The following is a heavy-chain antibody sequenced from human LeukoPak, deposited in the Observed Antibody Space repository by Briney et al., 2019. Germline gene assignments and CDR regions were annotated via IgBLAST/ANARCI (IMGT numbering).Heavy chain of an antibody. Sequence: SETLSLTCTVSGGSISSYYWSWIRQPAGKGLEWIGCIYTSGSTNYNPSLKSRVTMSVDTSKNQFSLKLSSVTAADTAVYYCARESQGYDILTGYRHNWFDPWGQGTLVTVSS. CDR3: ARESQGYDILTGYRHNWFDP. J-gene: IGHJ5*02. CDR1: GGSISSYY. V-gene: IGHV4-4*07. CDR2: IYTSGST. D-gene: IGHD3-9*01.